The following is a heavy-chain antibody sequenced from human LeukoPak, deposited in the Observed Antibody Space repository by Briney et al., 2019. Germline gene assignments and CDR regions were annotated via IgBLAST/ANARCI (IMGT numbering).Heavy chain of an antibody. CDR3: ASTIAAAGERYYYGMDV. Sequence: PGWSLRLSCAASGFTFSSYAMHWVRQAPGKGLEWVAVISYDGSNKFYADSVKGRFTISRDNSKNTLYLQMNSLRAEDTAVYYCASTIAAAGERYYYGMDVWGQGTTVTVSS. J-gene: IGHJ6*02. CDR2: ISYDGSNK. V-gene: IGHV3-30*04. CDR1: GFTFSSYA. D-gene: IGHD6-13*01.